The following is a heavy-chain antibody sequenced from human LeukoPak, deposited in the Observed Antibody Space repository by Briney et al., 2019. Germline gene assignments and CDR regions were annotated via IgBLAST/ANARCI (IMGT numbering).Heavy chain of an antibody. Sequence: AGGSLRLSCSASGFTFSYYAMHWVRQAPGKGLEYVSGINDNGGTTYYGDSVKGRFTISRDDSKNTLYLQMSSLRGEDTALYYCVKDLRGNYTFDYWGQGTLVTVSS. CDR3: VKDLRGNYTFDY. CDR2: INDNGGTT. D-gene: IGHD5-24*01. V-gene: IGHV3-64D*09. J-gene: IGHJ4*02. CDR1: GFTFSYYA.